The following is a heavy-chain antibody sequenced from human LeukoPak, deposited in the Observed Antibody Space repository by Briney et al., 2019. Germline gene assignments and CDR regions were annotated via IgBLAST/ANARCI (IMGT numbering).Heavy chain of an antibody. V-gene: IGHV1-2*02. D-gene: IGHD1-26*01. CDR1: GYTFTSYY. J-gene: IGHJ3*02. CDR2: INPSSGGT. CDR3: ARPIRGSYVEDVFDI. Sequence: ASVKVSCKASGYTFTSYYMHWVRQAPGQGLEWMGWINPSSGGTKNAQKFQGRVTMTRDTSISTGYMELSRLRSDDTAVYYCARPIRGSYVEDVFDIWGQGTMVTVSA.